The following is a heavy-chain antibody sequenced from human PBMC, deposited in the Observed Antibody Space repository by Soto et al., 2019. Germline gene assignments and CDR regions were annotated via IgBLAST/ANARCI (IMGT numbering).Heavy chain of an antibody. CDR2: ISSSSSYI. V-gene: IGHV3-21*01. CDR1: GFTFSSYS. Sequence: EVQLVESGGGLVKPGGSLRLSCAASGFTFSSYSMNWVRQAPGKGLEWVASISSSSSYIYYADSVKGRFTISRDNAKNSLYLQMNSLRAEDTAVYYCARAHYDPLFDAFDIWGQGTMVTVSS. J-gene: IGHJ3*02. D-gene: IGHD3-3*01. CDR3: ARAHYDPLFDAFDI.